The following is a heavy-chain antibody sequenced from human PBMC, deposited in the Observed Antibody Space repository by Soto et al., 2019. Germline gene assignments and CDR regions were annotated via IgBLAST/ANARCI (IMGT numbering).Heavy chain of an antibody. CDR2: INHSGST. CDR3: ARGLGNYRYYYYYYYMDV. D-gene: IGHD4-4*01. Sequence: QVQLQQWGAGLLKPSETLSLTCAVYGGSFSGYYWSWIRQPPGKGLEWIGEINHSGSTNSNPSLKSRVTISVDTSKNQFSLKLSSVTAADTAVYYCARGLGNYRYYYYYYYMDVWGKGTTVTVSS. J-gene: IGHJ6*03. V-gene: IGHV4-34*01. CDR1: GGSFSGYY.